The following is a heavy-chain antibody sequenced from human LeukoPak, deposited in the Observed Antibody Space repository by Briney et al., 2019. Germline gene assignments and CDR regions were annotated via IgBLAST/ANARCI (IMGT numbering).Heavy chain of an antibody. Sequence: SETLSLTCTVSGGSISSYYWSWIRQPPGKGLEWIGYIYYSGSTNYNPSLKSRVTISVDTSKNQFSLKLSSVTAADTAVYYCARGRAADDSWSAYSFDYWGQGTLVTVSS. CDR2: IYYSGST. CDR1: GGSISSYY. D-gene: IGHD3-3*01. J-gene: IGHJ4*02. CDR3: ARGRAADDSWSAYSFDY. V-gene: IGHV4-59*01.